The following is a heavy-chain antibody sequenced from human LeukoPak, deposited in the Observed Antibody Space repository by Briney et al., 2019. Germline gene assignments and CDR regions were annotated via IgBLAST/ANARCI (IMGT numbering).Heavy chain of an antibody. Sequence: GASVKVSCKASGYTFTGYYMHWVRQAPGQGLEWMGWINPNSGGTNYAQKFRGRVTMTRDTSISTAYMELSSLRSEDTAVYYCARGRPTTSIAAAGVNWFDPWGQGTLVTVSS. V-gene: IGHV1-2*02. D-gene: IGHD6-13*01. CDR1: GYTFTGYY. CDR3: ARGRPTTSIAAAGVNWFDP. CDR2: INPNSGGT. J-gene: IGHJ5*02.